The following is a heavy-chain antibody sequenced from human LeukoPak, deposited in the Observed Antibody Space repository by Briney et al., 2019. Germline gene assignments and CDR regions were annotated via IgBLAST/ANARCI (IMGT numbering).Heavy chain of an antibody. CDR3: ARSKGSYYKGEYYFDY. Sequence: AASVKVSCTSSGYTFTSYDIDWVRQATGQGLGWMGWMNPNSGNTGYAQKFQGRVTMTRNTSISTAYMELSSLRSEDTAVYYCARSKGSYYKGEYYFDYWGQGTLVTVSS. V-gene: IGHV1-8*01. CDR2: MNPNSGNT. CDR1: GYTFTSYD. D-gene: IGHD3-10*01. J-gene: IGHJ4*02.